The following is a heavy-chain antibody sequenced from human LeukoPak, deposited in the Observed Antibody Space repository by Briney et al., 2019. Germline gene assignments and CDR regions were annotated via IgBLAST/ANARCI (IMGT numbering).Heavy chain of an antibody. Sequence: GGSLRLSCVASGFSFSTYWMHWVRQAPGKGLECVATINRDGSGTYYVDSVRGRFTISGDNAKNSMHLQLNSLRAEDTAVYYCARPAYCGSNCYYYFDNWGQGTLVTVSS. CDR3: ARPAYCGSNCYYYFDN. CDR1: GFSFSTYW. J-gene: IGHJ4*02. V-gene: IGHV3-7*04. D-gene: IGHD2-21*01. CDR2: INRDGSGT.